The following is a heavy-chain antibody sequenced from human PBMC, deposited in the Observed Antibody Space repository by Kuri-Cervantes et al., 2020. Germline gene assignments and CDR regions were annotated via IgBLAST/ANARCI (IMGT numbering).Heavy chain of an antibody. CDR3: ARVDDPNVDSGQHVLSY. CDR1: GYTFSSYG. V-gene: IGHV1-69*05. Sequence: SVKVSCKASGYTFSSYGVSWVRQAPGQGLEWMGGIIPIFGTANYAQKFQGRVTITTDESTSTAYMELSSLRSDDTAVYYCARVDDPNVDSGQHVLSYWGQGTLVTVSS. J-gene: IGHJ4*02. D-gene: IGHD3-10*01. CDR2: IIPIFGTA.